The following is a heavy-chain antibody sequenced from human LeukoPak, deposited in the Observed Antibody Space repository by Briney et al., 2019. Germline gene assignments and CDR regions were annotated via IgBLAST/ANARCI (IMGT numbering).Heavy chain of an antibody. J-gene: IGHJ3*02. CDR2: INHSGST. CDR1: GGSFSGYY. CDR3: AIGYSSGLYDAFDI. V-gene: IGHV4-34*01. Sequence: PSETLSLTCAVYGGSFSGYYWSWIRQPPGKGLEWIGEINHSGSTNYNPSLKSRVTISVDTSKNQFSLKLSSVTAADTAVYYCAIGYSSGLYDAFDIWGQGTMVTVSS. D-gene: IGHD6-19*01.